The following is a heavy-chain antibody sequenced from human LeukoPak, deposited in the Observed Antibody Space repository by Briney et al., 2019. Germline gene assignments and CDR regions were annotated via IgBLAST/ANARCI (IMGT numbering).Heavy chain of an antibody. J-gene: IGHJ6*02. V-gene: IGHV3-21*01. D-gene: IGHD2-15*01. Sequence: KPGGSLRLSCTASGFTFSSSTMNWVRQAPGKGLEWVSSISGSSSYIYYADSVMGRFTISRDNAKNSLYLQMNSLRAEDTAVYYCAKILDYYYTVDVWGQGTTVTVSS. CDR3: AKILDYYYTVDV. CDR1: GFTFSSST. CDR2: ISGSSSYI.